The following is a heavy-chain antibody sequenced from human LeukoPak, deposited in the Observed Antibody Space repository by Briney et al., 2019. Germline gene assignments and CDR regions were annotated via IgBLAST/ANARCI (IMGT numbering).Heavy chain of an antibody. Sequence: GGSLRLSCAAAGFTFSSYAMGWVRQAPGGGREWVSAISGSGGSTYYADSVKGRFTISRDNSKNTLDLQINSLKTEDTAVYYCTRLMYSSGGSCYSFAYWGKGTLVTVSS. V-gene: IGHV3-23*01. D-gene: IGHD2-15*01. J-gene: IGHJ4*02. CDR2: ISGSGGST. CDR3: TRLMYSSGGSCYSFAY. CDR1: GFTFSSYA.